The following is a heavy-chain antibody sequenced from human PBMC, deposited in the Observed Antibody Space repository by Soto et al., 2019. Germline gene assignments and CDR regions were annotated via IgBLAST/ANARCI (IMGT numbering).Heavy chain of an antibody. CDR2: IYNSGST. J-gene: IGHJ4*02. V-gene: IGHV4-59*08. Sequence: SETLSLTCTVSGGSISSDYWSWIRQPPGKGLEWIGNIYNSGSTNYNPSLKSRVTISVDTSKNQFSLKLSSVTAADTAVYYCASASTLYSNFDYWGQGTLVTVSS. CDR3: ASASTLYSNFDY. D-gene: IGHD1-26*01. CDR1: GGSISSDY.